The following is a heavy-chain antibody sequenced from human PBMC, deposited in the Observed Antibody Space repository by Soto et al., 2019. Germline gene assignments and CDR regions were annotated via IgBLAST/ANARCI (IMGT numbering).Heavy chain of an antibody. V-gene: IGHV1-69*01. J-gene: IGHJ3*02. CDR2: IIPIFGTA. CDR1: GGTFSSYA. CDR3: ARYMITFGGVIVPSLGAFDI. Sequence: QVQLVQSGAEVKKPGSSVKVSCKASGGTFSSYAISWVRQAPGQGLEWMGGIIPIFGTANYAQKFQGRVTITAYESTSTAYMELSSLRSEDTAVYYCARYMITFGGVIVPSLGAFDIWGQGTMVTVS. D-gene: IGHD3-16*02.